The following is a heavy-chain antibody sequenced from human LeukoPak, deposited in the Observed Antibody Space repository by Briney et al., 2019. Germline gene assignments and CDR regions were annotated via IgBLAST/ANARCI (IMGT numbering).Heavy chain of an antibody. Sequence: SETLSLTCTVYGGSISSYYWSWLRQPPGKGLEWIGYIYYSGSTNYNPSLKSRVTISVDTSKNQFSLRLSSVTAADTAVYYCACHGIDILTGLIWGQGTMVTVSS. CDR3: ACHGIDILTGLI. CDR2: IYYSGST. V-gene: IGHV4-59*08. CDR1: GGSISSYY. D-gene: IGHD3-9*01. J-gene: IGHJ3*02.